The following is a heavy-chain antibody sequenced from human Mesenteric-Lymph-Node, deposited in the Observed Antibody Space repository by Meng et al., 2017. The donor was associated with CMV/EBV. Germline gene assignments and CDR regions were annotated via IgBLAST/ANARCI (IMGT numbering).Heavy chain of an antibody. D-gene: IGHD4-23*01. CDR2: IYRGGSA. Sequence: AVAAGSIITGYAWSWVRQPPGQGLEWLGYIYRGGSAYHNPSLQSRVTTSTDTSTSRTALKLDSVIAADTAVDYCARGGNSDSSFDSWGQGTLVTVSS. J-gene: IGHJ4*02. CDR3: ARGGNSDSSFDS. V-gene: IGHV4-30-2*01. CDR1: AGSIITGYA.